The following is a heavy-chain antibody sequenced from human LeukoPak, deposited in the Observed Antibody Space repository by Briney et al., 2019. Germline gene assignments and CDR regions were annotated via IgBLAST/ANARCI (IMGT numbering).Heavy chain of an antibody. CDR2: IKQDGSEK. V-gene: IGHV3-7*01. D-gene: IGHD3-22*01. J-gene: IGHJ4*02. CDR3: ARENDSSGYPAWDY. Sequence: GGSLRLSCAASGFTFSSYWMSWVRQAPGKGLAWVANIKQDGSEKYYVDSVKGRFTISRDNAKNSLYLQMNSLRAEDTAVYYCARENDSSGYPAWDYWGQGTLVTVSS. CDR1: GFTFSSYW.